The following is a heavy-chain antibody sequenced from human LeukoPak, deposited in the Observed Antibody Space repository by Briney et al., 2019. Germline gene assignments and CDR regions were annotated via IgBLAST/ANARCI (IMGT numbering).Heavy chain of an antibody. V-gene: IGHV3-64D*06. CDR3: VKDHGAYYYASGSNSDY. J-gene: IGHJ4*02. Sequence: GGSLRLSCSASGFTFSSYAMHWVRQAPGKGLEYVSAISSNGGTTYYADSVKGRFTISRDNSKNTLFLQMSSLRAEDTAVYYCVKDHGAYYYASGSNSDYWGQGTLVTVSS. D-gene: IGHD3-10*01. CDR1: GFTFSSYA. CDR2: ISSNGGTT.